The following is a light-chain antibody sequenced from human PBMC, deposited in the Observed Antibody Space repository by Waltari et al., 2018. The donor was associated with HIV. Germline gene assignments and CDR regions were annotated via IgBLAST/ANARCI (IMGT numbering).Light chain of an antibody. J-gene: IGLJ2*01. CDR1: SSTIGSNS. Sequence: QSVLTQPPSASGTPGQRVTISCSGSSSTIGSNSVYWYQQLPGTAPKLLLYRNNQRPSGGPDRFSGSKSGISASLAISGLRSEDEADYYCAAWGNSLSLLFGGGTKLTVL. CDR2: RNN. CDR3: AAWGNSLSLL. V-gene: IGLV1-47*01.